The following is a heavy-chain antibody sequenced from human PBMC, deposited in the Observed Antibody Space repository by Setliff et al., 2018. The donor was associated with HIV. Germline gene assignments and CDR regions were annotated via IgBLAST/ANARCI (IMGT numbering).Heavy chain of an antibody. CDR1: GFTLSGYW. CDR3: ARVRYCGSPSCRKEFDF. V-gene: IGHV3-30*03. D-gene: IGHD2-21*01. J-gene: IGHJ4*02. Sequence: SLRLSCAASGFTLSGYWLSWVRQAPGKGLEWVAVVSYGGTNTYYADSVKGRFIISRDDSESTLFLQMNSRRVDDTAVYYCARVRYCGSPSCRKEFDFWGQGTLVTVSS. CDR2: VSYGGTNT.